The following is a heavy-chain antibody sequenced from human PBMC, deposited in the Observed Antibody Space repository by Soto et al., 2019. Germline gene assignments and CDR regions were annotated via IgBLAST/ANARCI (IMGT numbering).Heavy chain of an antibody. V-gene: IGHV4-59*08. CDR2: TSNSAPT. D-gene: IGHD1-1*01. Sequence: SETLSLTCTVSGGSISSYHWSWIRQSPGKGLEWIGYTSNSAPTIYNPSLKSRVTISADTSKNQFSLRLSSATAADTAVYFCARQFRDVYNAVEYWGQGALVTVSS. J-gene: IGHJ4*02. CDR3: ARQFRDVYNAVEY. CDR1: GGSISSYH.